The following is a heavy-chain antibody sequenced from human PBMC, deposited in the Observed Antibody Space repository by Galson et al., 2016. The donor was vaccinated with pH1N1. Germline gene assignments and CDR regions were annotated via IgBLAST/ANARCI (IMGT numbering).Heavy chain of an antibody. Sequence: SVKVSCKASGYKFAVYYIHWVRQAPGQGLEWMGWIGPNSGDTTYAQKFQGRVTMTRDTSISTAYMELSRLTSDDTAVYYCARVLRTVVFDHWGQGTLVTVSS. J-gene: IGHJ4*02. CDR2: IGPNSGDT. CDR1: GYKFAVYY. CDR3: ARVLRTVVFDH. D-gene: IGHD4-23*01. V-gene: IGHV1-2*02.